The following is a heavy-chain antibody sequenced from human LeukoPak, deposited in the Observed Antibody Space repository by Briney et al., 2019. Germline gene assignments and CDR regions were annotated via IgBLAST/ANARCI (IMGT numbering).Heavy chain of an antibody. D-gene: IGHD2-2*01. CDR3: ARPPKKYQLGKGYYMDV. CDR2: ISPYNGNT. Sequence: ASVKVSCKASGYTFTNYGITWVRQAPGQGLEWMGWISPYNGNTNYAQNLLGRVTMTTDTSTSTAYMEVRSLRSEDTAVYYCARPPKKYQLGKGYYMDVWGKGTTVTISS. J-gene: IGHJ6*03. CDR1: GYTFTNYG. V-gene: IGHV1-18*01.